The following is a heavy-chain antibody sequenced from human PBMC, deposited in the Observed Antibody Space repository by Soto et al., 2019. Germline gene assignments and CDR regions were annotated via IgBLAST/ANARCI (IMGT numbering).Heavy chain of an antibody. CDR1: GGSISSGGYY. Sequence: PSETLSLTCTVSGGSISSGGYYWSWIRQHPGKGLEWIGYIYYSGSTYYNPSLKSRVIISVDTSKNQFSVRVSSVTAADMAVYYCARAYYDTKGYILDPWGLGTLVTVSS. J-gene: IGHJ5*02. CDR2: IYYSGST. CDR3: ARAYYDTKGYILDP. D-gene: IGHD3-3*01. V-gene: IGHV4-31*03.